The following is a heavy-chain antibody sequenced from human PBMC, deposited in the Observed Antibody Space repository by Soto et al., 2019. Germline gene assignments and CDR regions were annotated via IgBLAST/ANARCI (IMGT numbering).Heavy chain of an antibody. Sequence: ASVKVSCKASGYTFTSYDSNGVRQATGQGAEGMGWMNPNSGNTGYAQKFQGRVTMTRNTSLSTAYMEMSRLRSEDTAVYYCARSAVPERIIVVVPAAIREVRFDPWGQGTLVTVSS. CDR2: MNPNSGNT. CDR3: ARSAVPERIIVVVPAAIREVRFDP. V-gene: IGHV1-8*01. D-gene: IGHD2-2*01. CDR1: GYTFTSYD. J-gene: IGHJ5*02.